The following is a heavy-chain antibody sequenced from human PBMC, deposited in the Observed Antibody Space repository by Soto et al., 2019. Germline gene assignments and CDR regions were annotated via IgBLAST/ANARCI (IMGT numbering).Heavy chain of an antibody. V-gene: IGHV1-18*04. CDR3: ARAAYGSGSPRSPFLY. CDR1: EYFFTEDF. D-gene: IGHD3-10*01. J-gene: IGHJ4*02. CDR2: ISGHKGDT. Sequence: APLNVYDNTSEYFFTEDFLYRQLHVPRLWFEWMAWISGHKGDTNYAQRVQGRVTMTTDTSTSTAYMELRSLRSDDTAVYYCARAAYGSGSPRSPFLYWGQGTLVTVSS.